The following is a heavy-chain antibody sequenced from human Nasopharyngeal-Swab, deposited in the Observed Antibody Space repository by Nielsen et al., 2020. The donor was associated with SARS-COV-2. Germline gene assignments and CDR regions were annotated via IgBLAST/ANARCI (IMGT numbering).Heavy chain of an antibody. Sequence: GESLKISCAASGFTFSSYDMHWVRQATGKGLEWVSAIGTAGDPYYPGSVKGRFTISRENAKNSLYLQMNSLRAGDTAVYYCARDSRLYCSGGSCYHNWFDPWGQGTLVTVSS. V-gene: IGHV3-13*05. CDR2: IGTAGDP. D-gene: IGHD2-15*01. J-gene: IGHJ5*02. CDR1: GFTFSSYD. CDR3: ARDSRLYCSGGSCYHNWFDP.